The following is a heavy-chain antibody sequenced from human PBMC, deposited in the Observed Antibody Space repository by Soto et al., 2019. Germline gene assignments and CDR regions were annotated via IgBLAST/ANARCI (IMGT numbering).Heavy chain of an antibody. CDR3: ASLGYYDFWSGYLGDY. CDR1: GGSISSSSYY. CDR2: IYYSGST. D-gene: IGHD3-3*01. Sequence: SETLSLTCTVSGGSISSSSYYWVWIRHPPGKGLEWIGSIYYSGSTYYNPSLKSRVTISVDTSKNQFSLKLSSVTAADTAVYYCASLGYYDFWSGYLGDYWGQGTLVTVSS. V-gene: IGHV4-39*01. J-gene: IGHJ4*02.